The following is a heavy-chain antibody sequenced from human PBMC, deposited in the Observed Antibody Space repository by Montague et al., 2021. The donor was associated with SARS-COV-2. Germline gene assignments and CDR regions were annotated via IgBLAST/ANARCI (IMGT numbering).Heavy chain of an antibody. Sequence: SETLSLTCAVYGGSFSDYYWSWIRQSPGKGLEWIGEINHSGSTNYNPSLKSRVTTSVDTSKSQFSLRLTSVTAADTAVYYCARGPRITMIVVVITGIWFDPGGQGTLVTVSS. D-gene: IGHD3-22*01. CDR3: ARGPRITMIVVVITGIWFDP. V-gene: IGHV4-34*01. J-gene: IGHJ5*02. CDR2: INHSGST. CDR1: GGSFSDYY.